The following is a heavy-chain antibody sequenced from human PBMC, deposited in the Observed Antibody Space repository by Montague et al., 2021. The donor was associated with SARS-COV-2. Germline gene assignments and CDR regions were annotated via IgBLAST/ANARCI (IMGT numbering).Heavy chain of an antibody. CDR3: AKPNEIFWLGQFSRDAFEI. J-gene: IGHJ3*02. CDR1: GFTFNNYG. Sequence: SLRLSCAGSGFTFNNYGIHWVRHIEGKGLEWVAAISYEGSKKKYADSVKGRFTISRDSFKGTVYLQMNSLKPEDTAVYYCAKPNEIFWLGQFSRDAFEIWGQGTMVTVSS. D-gene: IGHD3-9*01. CDR2: ISYEGSKK. V-gene: IGHV3-30*18.